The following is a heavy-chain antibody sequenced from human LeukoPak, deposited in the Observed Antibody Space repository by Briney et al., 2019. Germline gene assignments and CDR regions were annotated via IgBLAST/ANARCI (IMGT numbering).Heavy chain of an antibody. D-gene: IGHD3-22*01. V-gene: IGHV4-39*01. Sequence: SETLSLTCTVSGGSVDGNNYYWGWVRQPPGEGLEWIATISYSGSTYYNPSLKSRVTISVDASKNQFSLKLSSVTAADTAVYYCARQGEMRDYREINYYDSSGLPTGHAFDIWGQGTMVTVSS. CDR2: ISYSGST. J-gene: IGHJ3*02. CDR3: ARQGEMRDYREINYYDSSGLPTGHAFDI. CDR1: GGSVDGNNYY.